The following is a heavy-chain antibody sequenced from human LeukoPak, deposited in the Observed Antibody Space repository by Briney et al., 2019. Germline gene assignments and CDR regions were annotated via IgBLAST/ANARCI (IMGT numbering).Heavy chain of an antibody. D-gene: IGHD6-13*01. J-gene: IGHJ3*02. CDR1: GFTFTNHA. CDR3: ARDLGGIAAAGTAFDI. Sequence: GGSLRLSCAASGFTFTNHAMSWVRQAPGKGLEWVSAIIGSGGRTYYADSVKGRFTISRDNAKNSLYLQMNSLRAEDTAVYYCARDLGGIAAAGTAFDIWGQGTMVTVSS. CDR2: IIGSGGRT. V-gene: IGHV3-23*01.